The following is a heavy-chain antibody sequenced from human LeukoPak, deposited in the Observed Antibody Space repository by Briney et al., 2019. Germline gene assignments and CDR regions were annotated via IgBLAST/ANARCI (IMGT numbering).Heavy chain of an antibody. Sequence: ASVTVSCKASGYTFTGYYMHWVRQAPGQGLEWMGWINPNSGGTNYAQKFQGRVTMTRDTSISTAYMELSRLRYEDTAVYYCARDVSSTSSWWFDPWGQGTLVIVSS. J-gene: IGHJ5*02. CDR2: INPNSGGT. CDR3: ARDVSSTSSWWFDP. V-gene: IGHV1-2*02. CDR1: GYTFTGYY. D-gene: IGHD2-2*01.